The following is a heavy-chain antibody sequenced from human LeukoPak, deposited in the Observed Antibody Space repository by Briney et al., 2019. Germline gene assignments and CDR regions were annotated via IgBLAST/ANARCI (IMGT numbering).Heavy chain of an antibody. CDR1: GFTFSSYD. D-gene: IGHD2-2*01. Sequence: GESLKISCAASGFTFSSYDMHWVRQAPGRGLEWVAFIPYDGSDQYYADSVRGRFTISRDNSKNTLYLQMNSLRTEDTAVYYCAKVDRYCSSTSCSEVFDYWGQGTLVTVSS. V-gene: IGHV3-30*02. J-gene: IGHJ4*02. CDR3: AKVDRYCSSTSCSEVFDY. CDR2: IPYDGSDQ.